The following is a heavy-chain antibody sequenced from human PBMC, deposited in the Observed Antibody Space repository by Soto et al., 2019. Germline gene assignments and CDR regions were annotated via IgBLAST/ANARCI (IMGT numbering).Heavy chain of an antibody. CDR3: AKKGLGSLATYCTTGDCHYAFDV. CDR1: GFTFYNYA. V-gene: IGHV3-23*01. Sequence: EVHLLESGGGLVRPGGSLRLSCAASGFTFYNYAMNWVRQAPGKGLEWVSTISGGGDGTYYADSVKGRFTISRDNARIAVYLQMNSLRAEDTAVYYCAKKGLGSLATYCTTGDCHYAFDVWGQGTLVTVSS. CDR2: ISGGGDGT. D-gene: IGHD2-8*01. J-gene: IGHJ3*01.